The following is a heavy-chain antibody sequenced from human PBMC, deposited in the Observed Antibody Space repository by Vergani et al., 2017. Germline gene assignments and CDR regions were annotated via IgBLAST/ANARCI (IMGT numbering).Heavy chain of an antibody. J-gene: IGHJ5*02. D-gene: IGHD2-2*02. Sequence: QVQLVQSGAEVKKPGSSVKVSCKASGGTFSSYTISWVRQAPGQGLEWMGRIIPILGIANYAQKFQGRVTITADKSTSTAYMELRSLRSEDTAVYYCARSYCSSTSCYTDWFDPWGQGTLVTVSS. CDR1: GGTFSSYT. CDR2: IIPILGIA. V-gene: IGHV1-69*02. CDR3: ARSYCSSTSCYTDWFDP.